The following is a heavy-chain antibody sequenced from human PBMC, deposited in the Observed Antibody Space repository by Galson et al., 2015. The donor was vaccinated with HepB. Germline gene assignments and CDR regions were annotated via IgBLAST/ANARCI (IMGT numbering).Heavy chain of an antibody. V-gene: IGHV3-23*01. CDR2: IPGSGDPI. CDR1: GFTLSSYG. Sequence: SLRLSCAASGFTLSSYGMSWVRQAPGKGLEWVSVIPGSGDPISYGDSVKGRFTISRDIYKNTVYLDMNGLRVEDTGTYYCVKDASSWYGGWFDVWGQGALVTVSS. J-gene: IGHJ5*02. D-gene: IGHD6-13*01. CDR3: VKDASSWYGGWFDV.